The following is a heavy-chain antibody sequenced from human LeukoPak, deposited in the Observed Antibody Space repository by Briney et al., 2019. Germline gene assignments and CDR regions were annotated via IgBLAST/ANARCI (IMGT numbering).Heavy chain of an antibody. CDR3: AKGDSGYDGPFDY. V-gene: IGHV3-21*01. Sequence: GGSLRLSCAASGFTFSSYSMNWVRQAPGKGLEWVSSISSSSSYIYYADSVKGRFTISRDNAKNSLYLQMNSLRAEDTAVYYCAKGDSGYDGPFDYWGLGSLVTVSS. J-gene: IGHJ4*02. CDR1: GFTFSSYS. D-gene: IGHD5-12*01. CDR2: ISSSSSYI.